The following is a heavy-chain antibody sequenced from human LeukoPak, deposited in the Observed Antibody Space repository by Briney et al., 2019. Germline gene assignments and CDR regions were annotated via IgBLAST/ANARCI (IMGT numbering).Heavy chain of an antibody. CDR3: ARDLHYYVAMDV. J-gene: IGHJ6*02. Sequence: GGSLRLSCAASGLTFSRYAMSWVRHAPGKGLEWGSGISGSGGSTYYAVYVRGRFTISRDKSKSMLFLQLISLRAEDTALYYCARDLHYYVAMDVWGHGTTVTVSS. V-gene: IGHV3-23*01. CDR2: ISGSGGST. CDR1: GLTFSRYA. D-gene: IGHD3-10*02.